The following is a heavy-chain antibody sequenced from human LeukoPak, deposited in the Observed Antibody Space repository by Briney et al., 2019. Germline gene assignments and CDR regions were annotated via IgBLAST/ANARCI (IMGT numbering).Heavy chain of an antibody. CDR2: SYHRGST. CDR3: ARDRELGY. D-gene: IGHD1-1*01. J-gene: IGHJ4*02. CDR1: GGSISSYY. Sequence: PETLSLTCTVAGGSISSYYWSWIRQSPGKGLEWIGWSYHRGSTSYNPSLKSRVAISVDTSKNQFSLKLSSVTAADTAFYYCARDRELGYWGQGTLVIVSS. V-gene: IGHV4-59*01.